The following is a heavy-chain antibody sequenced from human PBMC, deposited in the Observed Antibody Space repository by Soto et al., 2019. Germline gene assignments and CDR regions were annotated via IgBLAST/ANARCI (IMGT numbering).Heavy chain of an antibody. D-gene: IGHD6-6*01. Sequence: LSLTCSVSGDSINNYEYYWTWIRQPPGEGLEWIGHIAYTGSTSYNPSLESRISISLDTSRNPVSLKVNSVSAADTAVYYCARDRSSSPDFFDSCGQGTRVTV. J-gene: IGHJ4*02. V-gene: IGHV4-30-4*01. CDR3: ARDRSSSPDFFDS. CDR1: GDSINNYEYY. CDR2: IAYTGST.